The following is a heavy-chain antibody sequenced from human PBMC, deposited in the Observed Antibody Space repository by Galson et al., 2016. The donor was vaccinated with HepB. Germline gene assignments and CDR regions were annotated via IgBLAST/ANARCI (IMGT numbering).Heavy chain of an antibody. J-gene: IGHJ4*02. V-gene: IGHV4-39*01. CDR2: WYYRGSP. Sequence: ETLSLTCTVSDGSIRSSSFYWGWIRQPPGKGLEWIGSWYYRGSPSYNPALRSRVSISVDTSKNQLSLQLNSVSAADTAVYHCAREAMVHGAAHFDYWGLGILVTVSS. D-gene: IGHD5-18*01. CDR3: AREAMVHGAAHFDY. CDR1: DGSIRSSSFY.